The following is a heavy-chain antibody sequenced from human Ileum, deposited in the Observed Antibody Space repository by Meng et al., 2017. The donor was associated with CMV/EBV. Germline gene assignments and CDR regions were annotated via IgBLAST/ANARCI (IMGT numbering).Heavy chain of an antibody. CDR2: ISHDGSKK. V-gene: IGHV3-30-3*01. CDR3: ARDWGYSYIQYYFDS. J-gene: IGHJ4*02. D-gene: IGHD2-15*01. CDR1: GFTFTRHA. Sequence: QLHQGGPWGALVLPGSSPELSFAASGFTFTRHAMHWVRQAPGKGLEWVAVISHDGSKKNYADSVTGRFTISRDNDMNTVHLEMNSLRLEDTALYYCARDWGYSYIQYYFDSWGQGTLVTVSS.